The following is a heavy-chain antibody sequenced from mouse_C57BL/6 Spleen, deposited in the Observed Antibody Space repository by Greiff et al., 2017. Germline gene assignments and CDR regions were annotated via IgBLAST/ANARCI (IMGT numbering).Heavy chain of an antibody. D-gene: IGHD1-1*01. CDR1: GYTFTSYW. J-gene: IGHJ2*01. Sequence: QVQLQQPGAELVKPGASVKMSCKASGYTFTSYWITWVKQRPGQGLEWIGDIYPGSGSTNYNEKFKSKATLTVDTSSSTAYMQLSSLTSEDSAVYYGTRSDYYGSGLDYWGQGTTLTVSA. V-gene: IGHV1-55*01. CDR2: IYPGSGST. CDR3: TRSDYYGSGLDY.